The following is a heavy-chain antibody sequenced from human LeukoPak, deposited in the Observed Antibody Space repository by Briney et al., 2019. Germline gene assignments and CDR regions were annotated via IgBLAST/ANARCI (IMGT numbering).Heavy chain of an antibody. CDR3: AREISPSSGWSNWFDP. J-gene: IGHJ5*02. CDR1: GGSIPPYY. V-gene: IGHV4-59*12. CDR2: IYYSGST. Sequence: SETLSLTCTFSGGSIPPYYWSWIRQPPGKALEWIGYIYYSGSTNYNPSLKSRVTISVDTSKNQFSLKLRSVTAADTAVYYCAREISPSSGWSNWFDPWGQGTLVTVSS. D-gene: IGHD6-19*01.